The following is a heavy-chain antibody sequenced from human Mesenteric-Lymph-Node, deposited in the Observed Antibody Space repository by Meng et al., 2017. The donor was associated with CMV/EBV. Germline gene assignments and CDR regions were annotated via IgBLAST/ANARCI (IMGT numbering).Heavy chain of an antibody. D-gene: IGHD4-23*01. CDR2: INHSGST. J-gene: IGHJ4*02. CDR1: GGSFSGYY. V-gene: IGHV4-34*01. Sequence: VYPQQWGAGLLKPSETLSLTCAVYGGSFSGYYWSWIRQPPGKGLEWIGEINHSGSTNYNPSLKSRVTISVDTSKNQFSLKLSSVTAADTAVYYCARHQRWLKSEGGFNYWGQGTLVTVSS. CDR3: ARHQRWLKSEGGFNY.